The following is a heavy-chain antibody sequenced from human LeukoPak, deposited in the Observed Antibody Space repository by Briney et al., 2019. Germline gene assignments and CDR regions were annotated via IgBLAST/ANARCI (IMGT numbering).Heavy chain of an antibody. Sequence: ASVNVSSKASGYTFTSYAMNWVRQAPGQRLECMGWINAGNGNTKYSQKCQCRVTITRDTSARTAYMELSSLRLKVTAVYYCARAVFTFVRGVYERRRYRMDDWGKGTPVTVSS. CDR1: GYTFTSYA. J-gene: IGHJ6*04. CDR3: ARAVFTFVRGVYERRRYRMDD. V-gene: IGHV1-3*01. CDR2: INAGNGNT. D-gene: IGHD3-10*01.